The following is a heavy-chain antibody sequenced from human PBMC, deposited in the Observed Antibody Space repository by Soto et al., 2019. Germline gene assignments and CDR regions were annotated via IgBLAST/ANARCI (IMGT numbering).Heavy chain of an antibody. CDR2: IYYSGST. Sequence: SETLSLTCTVSGGSISSYYWSWIRQPPGKGLEWIGYIYYSGSTNYNPSLKSRVTISVDTSKNQFSLKLSSVTAADTAVYYCARDYRVVVAAYPPLGMQVWGQGPWVSVS. J-gene: IGHJ6*02. V-gene: IGHV4-59*01. CDR3: ARDYRVVVAAYPPLGMQV. D-gene: IGHD2-15*01. CDR1: GGSISSYY.